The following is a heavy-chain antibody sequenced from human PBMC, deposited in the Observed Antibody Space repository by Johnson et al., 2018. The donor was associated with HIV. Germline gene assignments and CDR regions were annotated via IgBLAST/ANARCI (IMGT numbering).Heavy chain of an antibody. CDR3: AKDKYSSSPDAFEI. J-gene: IGHJ3*02. V-gene: IGHV3-9*01. D-gene: IGHD6-13*01. Sequence: VQLVESGGGLVQPGRSLRLSCAASGFTFDDYAMHWVRQAPGKGLEWVSGISWNSGSIGYADSVKGRFTISRDNSKNTLYLEMKSLRAEDTAVYYCAKDKYSSSPDAFEIWGQGTLVTVSS. CDR1: GFTFDDYA. CDR2: ISWNSGSI.